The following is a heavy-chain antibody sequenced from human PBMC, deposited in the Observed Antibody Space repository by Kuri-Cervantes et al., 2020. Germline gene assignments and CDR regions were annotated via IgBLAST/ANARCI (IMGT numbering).Heavy chain of an antibody. CDR2: ISFDGSRT. V-gene: IGHV3-30-3*01. D-gene: IGHD1-26*01. J-gene: IGHJ4*02. CDR3: AKDLWGVGATTVE. CDR1: GFTFGPYT. Sequence: GESLKISCAASGFTFGPYTMHWVRQAPGKGLEWLAVISFDGSRTHHADLVKDRFTTSRDNAKNSLYLQMNSLRAEDTALYYCAKDLWGVGATTVEWGQGTLVTVSS.